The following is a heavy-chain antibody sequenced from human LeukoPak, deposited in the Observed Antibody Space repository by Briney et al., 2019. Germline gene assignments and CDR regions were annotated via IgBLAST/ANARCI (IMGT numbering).Heavy chain of an antibody. Sequence: GGSLRLSCAVSGFTFSSYWMNWVRQALGKGLEWVASIRQDGGEKSYVDSVKGRFTISRDNTKNSLYLQMSSLRAEDTAVYYCAREARRESSGWFVEYWGQGTLVTVSS. J-gene: IGHJ4*02. CDR1: GFTFSSYW. V-gene: IGHV3-7*01. CDR2: IRQDGGEK. D-gene: IGHD6-19*01. CDR3: AREARRESSGWFVEY.